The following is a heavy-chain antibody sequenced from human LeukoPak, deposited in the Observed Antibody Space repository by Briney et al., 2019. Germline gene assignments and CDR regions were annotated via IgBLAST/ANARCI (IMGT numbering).Heavy chain of an antibody. D-gene: IGHD3-22*01. V-gene: IGHV3-23*01. J-gene: IGHJ3*02. CDR1: GFTFSNYA. CDR3: ARMDSSGNYAFDI. Sequence: GGSLRLSCAASGFTFSNYAMSWVRQAPGKGLEWVSSLSDSGGSTYYADSVKGRFTISRDNSKNTLYLQMNSLRAEDTAVYYCARMDSSGNYAFDIWGQGTMVTVSS. CDR2: LSDSGGST.